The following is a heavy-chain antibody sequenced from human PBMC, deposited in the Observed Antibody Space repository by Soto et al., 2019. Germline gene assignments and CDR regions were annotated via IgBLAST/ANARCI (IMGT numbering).Heavy chain of an antibody. Sequence: EVQLVESGGGLVQPGGSLRLSCTASGFIVSDTYMNWVRQAPGKGLEWVSVISNRGDTHYADSVRDRFSLSRDIADNTLHLQMNNLRVEDTAVYYCAREPRYCRGGSCSITGDAFDIWGQGTMVTVSS. CDR2: ISNRGDT. J-gene: IGHJ3*02. CDR1: GFIVSDTY. D-gene: IGHD2-15*01. V-gene: IGHV3-66*01. CDR3: AREPRYCRGGSCSITGDAFDI.